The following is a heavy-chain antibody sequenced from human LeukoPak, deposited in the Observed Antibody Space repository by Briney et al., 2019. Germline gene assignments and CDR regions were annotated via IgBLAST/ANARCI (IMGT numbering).Heavy chain of an antibody. Sequence: SQTLSLTCAVSGVSISSGGYSWSWIRQPPGKGLEWIGYTYHSGSTYYNPSLKSRVTISVDRSKNQFSLKLSSVTAADTGVYYCASRYYYDSSGYYYGPDYWGQGTLVTVSS. J-gene: IGHJ4*02. V-gene: IGHV4-30-2*01. CDR3: ASRYYYDSSGYYYGPDY. D-gene: IGHD3-22*01. CDR2: TYHSGST. CDR1: GVSISSGGYS.